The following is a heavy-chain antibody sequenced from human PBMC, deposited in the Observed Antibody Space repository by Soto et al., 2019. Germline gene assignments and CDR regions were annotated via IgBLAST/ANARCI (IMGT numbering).Heavy chain of an antibody. Sequence: SQTLSLTCAVYGGSFSGYYWSWIRQPPGKGLEWIGEINHSGSTNYNPSLKSRVTISVDTSKNQFSLKLRSDDTAVYYCARALRVAFDIWGQGTMVT. V-gene: IGHV4-34*01. CDR2: INHSGST. CDR3: ARALRVAFDI. D-gene: IGHD4-17*01. CDR1: GGSFSGYY. J-gene: IGHJ3*02.